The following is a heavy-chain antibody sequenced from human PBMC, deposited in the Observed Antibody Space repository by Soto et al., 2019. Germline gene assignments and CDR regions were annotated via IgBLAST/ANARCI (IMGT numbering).Heavy chain of an antibody. CDR2: ISAYNGNT. CDR3: ARAQWLGTINAFDI. Sequence: ASVKVSCKASGYTFTSYGISWVRQAPGQGLEWMGWISAYNGNTNYAQKLQGRVTMTTDTSTSTAYMGLRSLRSDDTAVYYCARAQWLGTINAFDIWGKGTMVTVAS. V-gene: IGHV1-18*01. D-gene: IGHD6-19*01. J-gene: IGHJ3*02. CDR1: GYTFTSYG.